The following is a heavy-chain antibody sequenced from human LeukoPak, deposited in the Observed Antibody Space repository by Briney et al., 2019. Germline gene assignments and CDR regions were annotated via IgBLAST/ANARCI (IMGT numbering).Heavy chain of an antibody. CDR2: INPSGGST. J-gene: IGHJ6*03. D-gene: IGHD5-18*01. Sequence: ASVKVSCKASGYTFTSYYMHWVRQAPGQGLEWMGIINPSGGSTSYAQKFQGRVTITADKSTSTAYMELSSLRSEDTAVYYCARGGYSYGYGYYYYYMDVWGKGTTVTVSS. CDR1: GYTFTSYY. CDR3: ARGGYSYGYGYYYYYMDV. V-gene: IGHV1-46*01.